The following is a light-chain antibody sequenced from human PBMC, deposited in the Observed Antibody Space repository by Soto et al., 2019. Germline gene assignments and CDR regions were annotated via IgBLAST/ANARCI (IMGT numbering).Light chain of an antibody. CDR2: AAP. CDR3: QPRSNWPPRIT. CDR1: QSIISSY. V-gene: IGKV3-11*01. Sequence: EIVFTQSPSTLSLSPWERATLSCGARQSIISSYLAWYQQKPGQAHRLLIYAAPHRATGIQARFSGTGSGTDFPLTISSPEPEDFVVYYCQPRSNWPPRITFGQGTRLEIK. J-gene: IGKJ5*01.